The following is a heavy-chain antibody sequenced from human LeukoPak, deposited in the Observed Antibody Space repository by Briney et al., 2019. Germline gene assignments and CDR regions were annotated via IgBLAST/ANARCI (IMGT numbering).Heavy chain of an antibody. CDR2: ISGSGGST. CDR1: GFTFSTYS. V-gene: IGHV3-23*01. CDR3: ASSSQVDRS. J-gene: IGHJ4*02. Sequence: GGSLRLSCAASGFTFSTYSMNWVRQAPGKGLEWVSAISGSGGSTYYADSVKGRFTISRDNSKNTLYLQMNSLRAEDTAVYYCASSSQVDRSWGQGTLVTVSS. D-gene: IGHD6-6*01.